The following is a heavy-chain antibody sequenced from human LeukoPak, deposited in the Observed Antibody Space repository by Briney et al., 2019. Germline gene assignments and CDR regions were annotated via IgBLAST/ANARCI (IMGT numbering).Heavy chain of an antibody. CDR1: GFTFSSDS. J-gene: IGHJ4*02. CDR3: ARAYLELFAY. CDR2: ISSSSSYI. Sequence: GGSLRLSCAASGFTFSSDSMNWVRQAPGKGLEWASSISSSSSYIYYADSVKGRFTISRDNAKNSLYLQMNSLRAEDTAVYYCARAYLELFAYWGQGTLATVSS. V-gene: IGHV3-21*01. D-gene: IGHD1-7*01.